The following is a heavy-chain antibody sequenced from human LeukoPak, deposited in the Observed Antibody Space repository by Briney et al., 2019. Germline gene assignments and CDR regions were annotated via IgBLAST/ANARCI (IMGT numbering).Heavy chain of an antibody. Sequence: GGSLRLSCAASGVTFSYYVMSWGRQAPGKGLEWVSGIGGTSTGGCRSYAYSVKGRFTISRDDSTSTLYLQMNSLRDEDTAVYYCAKDMDDHGDYLFHYWGQGTLVTVSS. CDR2: IGGTSTGGCR. J-gene: IGHJ4*02. V-gene: IGHV3-23*01. CDR3: AKDMDDHGDYLFHY. D-gene: IGHD4-17*01. CDR1: GVTFSYYV.